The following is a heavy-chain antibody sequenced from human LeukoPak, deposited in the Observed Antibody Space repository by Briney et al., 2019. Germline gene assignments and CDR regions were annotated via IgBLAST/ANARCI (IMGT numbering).Heavy chain of an antibody. V-gene: IGHV1-18*01. Sequence: ASVKVSCKAPGYTFTSYGISWVRQAPGQGLEWMGWISAYNGNTNYAQKLQGRVTMTTDTSTSTAYMELRSLRSDDTAVYYCARVESDYCDSSGYYRPLGAFDIWGQGTMVTVSS. CDR2: ISAYNGNT. CDR1: GYTFTSYG. CDR3: ARVESDYCDSSGYYRPLGAFDI. J-gene: IGHJ3*02. D-gene: IGHD3-22*01.